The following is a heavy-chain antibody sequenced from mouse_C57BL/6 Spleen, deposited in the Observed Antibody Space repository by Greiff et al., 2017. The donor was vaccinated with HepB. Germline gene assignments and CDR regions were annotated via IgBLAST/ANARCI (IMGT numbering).Heavy chain of an antibody. CDR2: IYPGEGDT. Sequence: VQLQQSGPELVKPGASVKISCKASGYAFSSSWMNWVKQRPGKGLEWIGRIYPGEGDTNYNGKFKGKATLTADKSSSTAYMKLSSLTSEDSAVYFCARSRDYVGFAYWGQGTLVTVSA. J-gene: IGHJ3*01. V-gene: IGHV1-82*01. CDR1: GYAFSSSW. D-gene: IGHD2-4*01. CDR3: ARSRDYVGFAY.